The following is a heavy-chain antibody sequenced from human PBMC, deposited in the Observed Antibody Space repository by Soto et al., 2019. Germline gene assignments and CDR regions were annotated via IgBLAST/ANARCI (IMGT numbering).Heavy chain of an antibody. CDR1: GGPISSGGYY. J-gene: IGHJ5*02. Sequence: QVQLQESGPGLVKLPQTLSLTCTFSGGPISSGGYYWSWIRQNPGRGLEGIGYFYYMGSTYYNPALNSRGTISIDTAKNQFSLKLSSVPAADTAGYYGARRIAVAGTSVRWFDLWGQGTLVTVSS. V-gene: IGHV4-31*03. D-gene: IGHD6-19*01. CDR2: FYYMGST. CDR3: ARRIAVAGTSVRWFDL.